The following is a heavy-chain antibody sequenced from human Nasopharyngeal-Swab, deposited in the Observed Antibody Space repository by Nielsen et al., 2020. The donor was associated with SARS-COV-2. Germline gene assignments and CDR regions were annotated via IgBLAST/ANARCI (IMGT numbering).Heavy chain of an antibody. D-gene: IGHD3-22*01. CDR2: IYYSGST. CDR3: ASAPYYDSSGYYGPSPFDI. CDR1: GGSISSYY. J-gene: IGHJ3*02. Sequence: SETLSLTCTVSGGSISSYYWSWIRQLPGKGLEWIGYIYYSGSTNYNPSLKSRVTISVDTSKNQFSLKLSSVSAADTAVYYCASAPYYDSSGYYGPSPFDIWGQGTMVTVSS. V-gene: IGHV4-59*08.